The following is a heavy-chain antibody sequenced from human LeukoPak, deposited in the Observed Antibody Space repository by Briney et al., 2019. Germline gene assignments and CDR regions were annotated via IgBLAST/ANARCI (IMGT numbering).Heavy chain of an antibody. J-gene: IGHJ4*02. V-gene: IGHV4-4*07. Sequence: SDTLSLTCTVSGDSIDGYYWTWIRQPAGKGLEWIGRIYSSGNANYNPSLKSRVTMSIDTSRNQFSLKLSSVTAADTAVYYCARYGTGLGGLDYWGQGTLVTVSS. CDR3: ARYGTGLGGLDY. CDR1: GDSIDGYY. D-gene: IGHD1-1*01. CDR2: IYSSGNA.